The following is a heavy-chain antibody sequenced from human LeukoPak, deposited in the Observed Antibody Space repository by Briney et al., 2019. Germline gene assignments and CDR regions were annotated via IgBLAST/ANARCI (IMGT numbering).Heavy chain of an antibody. D-gene: IGHD3-22*01. CDR1: GFTVSSNY. Sequence: GGSLRLSCAASGFTVSSNYMSWVRQAPGKGLEWVSVIYSGGSTYYADSVKGRFTISRDNSKNTLYLQMNSLRAEDTAVYYCARERKYYYDSSGYSYYYYYMDVWGKGTTVTISS. CDR2: IYSGGST. J-gene: IGHJ6*03. V-gene: IGHV3-53*01. CDR3: ARERKYYYDSSGYSYYYYYMDV.